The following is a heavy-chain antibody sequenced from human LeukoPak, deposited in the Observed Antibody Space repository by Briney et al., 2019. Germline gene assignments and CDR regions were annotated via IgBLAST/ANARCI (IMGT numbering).Heavy chain of an antibody. D-gene: IGHD2-21*02. Sequence: PGGSLRLSCAASGFTFSDYYMSWIRQAPGKGLEWVSYISSSGSTIYYADSVRGRFTISRDNAKNSLYLQMNSLRAEDTAVYYCARAMAYCGGDCYDAFDIWGQGTVVTVSS. CDR2: ISSSGSTI. V-gene: IGHV3-11*01. CDR3: ARAMAYCGGDCYDAFDI. J-gene: IGHJ3*02. CDR1: GFTFSDYY.